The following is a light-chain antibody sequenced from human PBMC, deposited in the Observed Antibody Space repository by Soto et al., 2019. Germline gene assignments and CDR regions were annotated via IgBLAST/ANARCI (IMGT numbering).Light chain of an antibody. V-gene: IGKV3-20*01. CDR2: DAS. CDR1: QSVSSSY. Sequence: EIGVTQSPGTLSLSPGERATLACMSSQSVSSSYLAWYQQKSGQAPRLLIYDASSRSTGMPHRFSGSGSGTDFSLSISRLEPEDFAVYYCQQYGSSATFGQGTKVEIK. J-gene: IGKJ1*01. CDR3: QQYGSSAT.